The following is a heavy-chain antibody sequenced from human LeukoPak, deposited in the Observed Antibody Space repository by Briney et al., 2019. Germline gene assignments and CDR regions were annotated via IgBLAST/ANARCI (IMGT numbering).Heavy chain of an antibody. J-gene: IGHJ4*02. CDR1: GFTVSSNY. D-gene: IGHD4-17*01. Sequence: GVSLRLSCAASGFTVSSNYMSWVRQAPGKGLEWVSVIYSGGSTYYADSVKGRFTISRDNSKNTLYLQMNSLRAEDTAVYYCAREAGDYRENYFDYWGQGTLVTVSS. CDR2: IYSGGST. CDR3: AREAGDYRENYFDY. V-gene: IGHV3-53*01.